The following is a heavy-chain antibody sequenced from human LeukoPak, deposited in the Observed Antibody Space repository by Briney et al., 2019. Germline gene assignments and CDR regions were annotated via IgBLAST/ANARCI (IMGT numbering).Heavy chain of an antibody. CDR2: NYYSGST. CDR1: GGSISSYY. J-gene: IGHJ4*01. Sequence: PSETLSLTCTVSGGSISSYYWSWIRQPPGKGLEWIGYNYYSGSTNYNPSLKSRVTISVDTSKNQFSLKLSSVTAADTAVYYCARVRGAGSYFFRGDTDYFDLWGHGTLVTVSS. CDR3: ARVRGAGSYFFRGDTDYFDL. V-gene: IGHV4-59*01. D-gene: IGHD3-10*01.